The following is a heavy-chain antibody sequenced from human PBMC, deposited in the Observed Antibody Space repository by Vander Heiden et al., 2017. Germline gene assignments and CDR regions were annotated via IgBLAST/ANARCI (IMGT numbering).Heavy chain of an antibody. CDR2: VNPNGGVI. Sequence: QVQLVQSGAEVKKPGASVKVSCKASGDTFTGYYIHWVRQAPGQGLEWMGWVNPNGGVINYAQKFQGRVTMTRDTSISTAYMELSRLRSDDTAVYYCARSYYYDNTGYFVYWGQGTLVSVSS. CDR1: GDTFTGYY. J-gene: IGHJ4*02. CDR3: ARSYYYDNTGYFVY. V-gene: IGHV1-2*02. D-gene: IGHD3-22*01.